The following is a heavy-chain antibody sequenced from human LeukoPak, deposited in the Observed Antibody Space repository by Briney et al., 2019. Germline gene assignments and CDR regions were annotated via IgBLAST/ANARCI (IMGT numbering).Heavy chain of an antibody. J-gene: IGHJ6*02. V-gene: IGHV3-53*01. CDR3: ARWLRGIADEDGVDV. Sequence: PGGSLRLSCAASGFTVSSNYMSWVRQAPGKGLEWVSVIYSGGSTYHADSVKGRFTISRDNAKNSLYLQMNSLRAEDTAVYYCARWLRGIADEDGVDVWGQGTTVTVSS. CDR1: GFTVSSNY. D-gene: IGHD6-13*01. CDR2: IYSGGST.